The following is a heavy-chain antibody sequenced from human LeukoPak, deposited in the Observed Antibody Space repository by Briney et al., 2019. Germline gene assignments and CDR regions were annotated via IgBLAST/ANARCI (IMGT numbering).Heavy chain of an antibody. CDR1: GGSIRSYF. CDR2: VYYSGST. V-gene: IGHV4-59*08. CDR3: SGRPDGTSHFDY. J-gene: IGHJ4*02. D-gene: IGHD6-6*01. Sequence: SETLSLTCTVSGGSIRSYFWSWMRQPPGKGLEWIGYVYYSGSTNYNASLKNRGTILVGTSKKQFSLKLISMTTADTAVDYCSGRPDGTSHFDYWGQGTLVTVSS.